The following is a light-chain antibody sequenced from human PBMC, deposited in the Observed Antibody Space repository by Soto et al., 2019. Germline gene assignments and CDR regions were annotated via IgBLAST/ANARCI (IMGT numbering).Light chain of an antibody. Sequence: DIHMTQSPSTLSASVGDRVTITCRASQSISSWLAWYQQKPGKAPKLLIYDASSLESGVPSRFSGSGSGTEFTLTISSLQPDDFATYYCQQYNSYSPTFGGGTKVDI. J-gene: IGKJ4*01. CDR2: DAS. CDR1: QSISSW. V-gene: IGKV1-5*01. CDR3: QQYNSYSPT.